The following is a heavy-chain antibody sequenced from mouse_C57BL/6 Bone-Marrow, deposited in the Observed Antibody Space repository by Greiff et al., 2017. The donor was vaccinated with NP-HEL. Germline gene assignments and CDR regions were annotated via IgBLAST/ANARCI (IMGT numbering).Heavy chain of an antibody. J-gene: IGHJ4*01. D-gene: IGHD4-1*01. V-gene: IGHV5-4*01. CDR3: ARVDGTGDYYAMDY. Sequence: EVQLVESGGGLVKPGGSLKLSCAASGFTFSSYAMSWVRQTPEKRLEWVATISDGGSYTYYPDNVKGRFTISRDNAKNNLYLQMSHLKSEDTAMYYCARVDGTGDYYAMDYWGQGTSVTVSS. CDR2: ISDGGSYT. CDR1: GFTFSSYA.